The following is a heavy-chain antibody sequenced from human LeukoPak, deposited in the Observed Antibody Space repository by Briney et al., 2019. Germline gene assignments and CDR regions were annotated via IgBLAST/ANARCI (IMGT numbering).Heavy chain of an antibody. Sequence: GASVKVSCKASGYTFTMYYIHWVRQAPGQGLEWMGMINPSDGATTYAQRFQGRVTMTRDMSTTTVYMDLRSLRSEDTSVYFCARGQGGGLSGSLGVLFASYYTYYYMDVWGRGTTVTVSS. J-gene: IGHJ6*03. CDR3: ARGQGGGLSGSLGVLFASYYTYYYMDV. V-gene: IGHV1-46*01. CDR1: GYTFTMYY. D-gene: IGHD3-16*01. CDR2: INPSDGAT.